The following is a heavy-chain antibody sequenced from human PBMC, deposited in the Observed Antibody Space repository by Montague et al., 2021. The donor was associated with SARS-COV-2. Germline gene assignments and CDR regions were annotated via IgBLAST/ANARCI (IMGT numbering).Heavy chain of an antibody. CDR3: ARDTGISGAFDI. CDR2: LLLRGST. J-gene: IGHJ3*02. V-gene: IGHV4-31*02. D-gene: IGHD2-15*01. Sequence: IVYLLLRGSTYYNPSLKSRVTISVDTSKNQFSLKLSSVTAADTAVYYCARDTGISGAFDIWGQGTMVTVSS.